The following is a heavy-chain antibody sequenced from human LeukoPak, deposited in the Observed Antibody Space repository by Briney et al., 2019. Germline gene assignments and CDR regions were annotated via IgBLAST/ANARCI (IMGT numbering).Heavy chain of an antibody. Sequence: PGRSLRLSCAASGFTVSSNYMSWVRQAPGKGLEWVSVIYSGGSTYYADSVKGRFTISRHNSKNTLYLQMNSLRAEDTAVYYCARGPDPLHFDYWGQGTLVTVSS. CDR3: ARGPDPLHFDY. CDR2: IYSGGST. CDR1: GFTVSSNY. V-gene: IGHV3-53*04. D-gene: IGHD1-14*01. J-gene: IGHJ4*02.